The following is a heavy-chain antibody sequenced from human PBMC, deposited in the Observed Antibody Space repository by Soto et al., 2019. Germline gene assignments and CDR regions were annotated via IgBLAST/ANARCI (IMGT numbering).Heavy chain of an antibody. CDR2: IYYSGST. CDR1: GGSISSGGYY. Sequence: SSETLSLTCSVSGGSISSGGYYWSWIRQHPGKGLEWIGYIYYSGSTYYNPSLKSRVTISVDTSKNQFSLKLSSVTAADTAVYYCARDPYSRSSGAAFDIWGQGTMVTVSS. J-gene: IGHJ3*02. D-gene: IGHD6-6*01. V-gene: IGHV4-31*03. CDR3: ARDPYSRSSGAAFDI.